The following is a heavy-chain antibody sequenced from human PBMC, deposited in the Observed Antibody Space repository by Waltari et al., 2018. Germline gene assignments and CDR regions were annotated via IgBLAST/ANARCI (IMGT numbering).Heavy chain of an antibody. CDR3: VGHRFGSGSYFDY. CDR1: VFIVSGDY. J-gene: IGHJ4*02. D-gene: IGHD3-10*01. V-gene: IGHV3-53*01. CDR2: IYSGGSS. Sequence: EVQVVESGGGLIQPGVSLRLSCPVSVFIVSGDYMSWVRQAPGKGLEWVSVIYSGGSSYYVDSVKGRFTISRDNSKNTIYLEMNSLRGEDTAVYFCVGHRFGSGSYFDYWGQGTPVTVSS.